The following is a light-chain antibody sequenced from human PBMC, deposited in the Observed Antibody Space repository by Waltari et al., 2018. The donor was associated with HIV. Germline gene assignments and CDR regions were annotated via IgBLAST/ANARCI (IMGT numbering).Light chain of an antibody. CDR2: AGS. Sequence: DIQMTQSPSTLSASVGDRVTIICRASEGMGNDLAWFQQKPGKAPKRLIFAGSTLQSGVPLRFSGSGSGTQFTLTISSLQPGDFATYFCQQHNSFPITFGGGTKV. CDR3: QQHNSFPIT. V-gene: IGKV1-17*01. J-gene: IGKJ4*01. CDR1: EGMGND.